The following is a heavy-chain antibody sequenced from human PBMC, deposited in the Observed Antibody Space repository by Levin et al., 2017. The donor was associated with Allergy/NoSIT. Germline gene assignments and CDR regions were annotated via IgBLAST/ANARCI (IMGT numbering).Heavy chain of an antibody. J-gene: IGHJ6*03. CDR1: GFTFSSYN. CDR2: ISSSSSFI. Sequence: PGGSLRLSCAASGFTFSSYNMNWVRQAPGKGLEWVSSISSSSSFIYYADSLKGRFTISRDNAKNSLYLQMNSLRAEDTAVYYCARAGYCGGGSCYYSYYYYMDVWGKGTTVTVSS. D-gene: IGHD2-15*01. V-gene: IGHV3-21*01. CDR3: ARAGYCGGGSCYYSYYYYMDV.